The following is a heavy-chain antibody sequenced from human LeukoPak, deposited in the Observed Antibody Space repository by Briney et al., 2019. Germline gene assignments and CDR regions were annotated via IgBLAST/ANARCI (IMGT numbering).Heavy chain of an antibody. Sequence: RASVKVSCKASGYTFTSYGISWVRQAPGQGLEWMGWISAYNGNTNYAQKLQGRVTMTRDTSTSTVYMELSSLRSEDTAVYYCARAAYYYDSSGYPFDYWGQGTLVTVSS. J-gene: IGHJ4*02. CDR1: GYTFTSYG. CDR3: ARAAYYYDSSGYPFDY. CDR2: ISAYNGNT. V-gene: IGHV1-18*01. D-gene: IGHD3-22*01.